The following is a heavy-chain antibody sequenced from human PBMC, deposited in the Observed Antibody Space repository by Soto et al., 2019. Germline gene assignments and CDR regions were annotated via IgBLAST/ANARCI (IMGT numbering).Heavy chain of an antibody. V-gene: IGHV3-7*05. CDR3: ARDRYYYDSSGYSNYYYYGMDV. CDR1: GFTFSSYW. CDR2: IKQDGSEK. D-gene: IGHD3-22*01. J-gene: IGHJ6*02. Sequence: HPGGSLRLSCAASGFTFSSYWMSWVRQAPGKGLEWVANIKQDGSEKYYVDSVKGRFTISRDNAKNSLYLQMNSLRAEDTAVYYCARDRYYYDSSGYSNYYYYGMDVWGQGTTVTVSS.